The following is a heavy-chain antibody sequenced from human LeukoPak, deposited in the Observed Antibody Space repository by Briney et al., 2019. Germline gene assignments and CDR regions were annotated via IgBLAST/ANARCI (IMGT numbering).Heavy chain of an antibody. Sequence: SQTLSLTCTVSGASTSSRNYYWSWVRQPAGKGLEWIGRIYSSGSTNYNPSLKSWGTISVDTSKNQFSLKLSSVTAADTAVYYCASGVRGDYYHYGMDVWGQGTTVTVSS. D-gene: IGHD3-10*01. CDR1: GASTSSRNYY. V-gene: IGHV4-61*02. CDR3: ASGVRGDYYHYGMDV. CDR2: IYSSGST. J-gene: IGHJ6*02.